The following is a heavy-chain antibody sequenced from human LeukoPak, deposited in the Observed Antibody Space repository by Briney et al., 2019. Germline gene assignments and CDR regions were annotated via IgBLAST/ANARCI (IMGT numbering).Heavy chain of an antibody. CDR2: IYYSGST. J-gene: IGHJ5*02. V-gene: IGHV4-59*12. Sequence: PSETLSLTCTVSGGSISSYYWSWIRQPPGKGLEWIGYIYYSGSTNYNPSLKSRVTISVDTSKNQFSLKLSSVTAADTAVYYCARDALYYEPWGQGTLVTVSS. CDR3: ARDALYYEP. CDR1: GGSISSYY. D-gene: IGHD2-8*01.